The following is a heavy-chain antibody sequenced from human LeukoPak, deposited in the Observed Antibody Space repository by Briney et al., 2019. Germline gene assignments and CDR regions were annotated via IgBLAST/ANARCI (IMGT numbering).Heavy chain of an antibody. Sequence: PSETLSLTCTVSGGSINSGDYYWTWLRQPPGKGLEWIGYIYYSGSTYYHPSLKSRVIISIDTSENQFSLKLSSVTAADTAVYYCARVRYYTSGTYYNVVDYWGQGTLVTVSS. CDR1: GGSINSGDYY. V-gene: IGHV4-30-4*01. J-gene: IGHJ4*02. CDR3: ARVRYYTSGTYYNVVDY. D-gene: IGHD3-10*01. CDR2: IYYSGST.